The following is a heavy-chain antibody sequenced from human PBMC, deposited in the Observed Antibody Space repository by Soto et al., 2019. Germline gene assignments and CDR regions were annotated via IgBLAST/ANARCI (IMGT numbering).Heavy chain of an antibody. CDR2: IIPIFGTA. D-gene: IGHD1-20*01. CDR1: GGTFSSYA. V-gene: IGHV1-69*01. Sequence: QVQLVQSGAEVKKPGSSVKVSCKASGGTFSSYAISWVRQAPGQGLEWMGGIIPIFGTANYAQKFQGRVTITADESTSTAYMELSSLRSEETAVYYCARDEGITGTGMGWFDPWGQGTLVTVSS. CDR3: ARDEGITGTGMGWFDP. J-gene: IGHJ5*02.